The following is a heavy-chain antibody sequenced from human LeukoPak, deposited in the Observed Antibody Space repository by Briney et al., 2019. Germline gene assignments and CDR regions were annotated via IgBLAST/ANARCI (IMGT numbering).Heavy chain of an antibody. J-gene: IGHJ4*02. CDR3: AKGLIVVVPAATDY. Sequence: GGSLRLSCAASGFTFSSYAMSWVRQAPGKGLEWVSAISGSGGSTYYADSVKGRFTISRDNSKNTLYLQMNSLRAEDTVVYYCAKGLIVVVPAATDYWGQGTLVTVSS. V-gene: IGHV3-23*01. D-gene: IGHD2-2*01. CDR1: GFTFSSYA. CDR2: ISGSGGST.